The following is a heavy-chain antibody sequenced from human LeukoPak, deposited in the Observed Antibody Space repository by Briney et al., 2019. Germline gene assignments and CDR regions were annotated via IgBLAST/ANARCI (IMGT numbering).Heavy chain of an antibody. CDR2: YSGST. CDR1: GVSISSSSYY. J-gene: IGHJ4*02. D-gene: IGHD3-22*01. Sequence: SETLSLTCTVSGVSISSSSYYWGRIRQPPGKGLEWSGRYSGSTYYNPSLKSRVTISVDTSKNQFALKLSSVTAADTAVYYCARAYLYDSSGYPFDYWGQGTLVTVSS. V-gene: IGHV4-39*06. CDR3: ARAYLYDSSGYPFDY.